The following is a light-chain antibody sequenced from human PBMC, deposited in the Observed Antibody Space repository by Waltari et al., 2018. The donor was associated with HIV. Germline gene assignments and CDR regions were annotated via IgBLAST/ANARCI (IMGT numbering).Light chain of an antibody. V-gene: IGKV1-39*01. Sequence: IKMTQSPPSLSESIGDSVTITCRAGQNIGSYLNWFQQRSGKAPKLLIYAASTLVSGVPSRFSGSGSATDFTLTINSLQPEDFATYYCQQSYTTPRTFGQGTKLETK. CDR2: AAS. CDR1: QNIGSY. J-gene: IGKJ2*01. CDR3: QQSYTTPRT.